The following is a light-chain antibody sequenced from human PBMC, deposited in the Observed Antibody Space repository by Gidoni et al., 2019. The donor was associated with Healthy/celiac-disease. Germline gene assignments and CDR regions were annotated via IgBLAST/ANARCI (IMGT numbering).Light chain of an antibody. CDR3: QQYGSSPRGVT. J-gene: IGKJ3*01. CDR1: QSVSSSY. Sequence: EIVLTQSPGTLSLSPGERATLSCRASQSVSSSYLAWYQQKPGQAPRLLIYGASSRAPGIPDRFSGSGSGTDFTLTISRLEPEDFAVYYCQQYGSSPRGVTFGPGTKVDIK. CDR2: GAS. V-gene: IGKV3-20*01.